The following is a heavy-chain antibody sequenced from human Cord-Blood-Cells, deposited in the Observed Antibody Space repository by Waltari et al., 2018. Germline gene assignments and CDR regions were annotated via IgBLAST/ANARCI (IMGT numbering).Heavy chain of an antibody. CDR1: GFTVSSTG. Sequence: EVQLVESGGGLVQPGGSLRLSCAAPGFTVSSTGQPGVRQAPGKGLVWVSRSNSDGSSTSYAGSVKGRFTIYRDNAKNTLYLQMNSLRAEDTAVYYCARAGYDFWSGYYAFDIWGQGTMVTVSS. CDR2: SNSDGSST. V-gene: IGHV3-74*01. CDR3: ARAGYDFWSGYYAFDI. J-gene: IGHJ3*02. D-gene: IGHD3-3*01.